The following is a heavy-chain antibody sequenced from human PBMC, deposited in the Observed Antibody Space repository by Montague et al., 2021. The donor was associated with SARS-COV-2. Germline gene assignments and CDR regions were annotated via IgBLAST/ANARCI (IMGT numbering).Heavy chain of an antibody. CDR2: INDNGGYS. D-gene: IGHD2-8*01. J-gene: IGHJ4*02. Sequence: SLRLSCAASQFTFSKYAMSWVRQAPGKALEWVSGINDNGGYSYYIDSVKGRFIITRDNSKNTLYLQMNSLTVDDTAVYYCVKEWSAVGVPLFDDWGQGTLVTVSS. CDR1: QFTFSKYA. V-gene: IGHV3-23*01. CDR3: VKEWSAVGVPLFDD.